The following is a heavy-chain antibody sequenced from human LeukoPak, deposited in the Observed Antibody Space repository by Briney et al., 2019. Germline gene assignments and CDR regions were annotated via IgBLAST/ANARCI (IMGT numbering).Heavy chain of an antibody. V-gene: IGHV4-34*01. CDR1: GGSFSGYY. CDR2: INHSGST. Sequence: SETLSLTCAVYGGSFSGYYWSWIRQPPGKGLEWIGEINHSGSTNYNPSLKSRVTISVDTSKNQFSLKLSSVTAADTAVYCCARVPDYYYYGMDVWGQGTTVTVSS. CDR3: ARVPDYYYYGMDV. J-gene: IGHJ6*02.